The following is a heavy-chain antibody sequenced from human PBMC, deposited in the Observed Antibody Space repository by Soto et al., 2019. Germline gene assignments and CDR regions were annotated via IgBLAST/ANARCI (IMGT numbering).Heavy chain of an antibody. CDR1: GGSISSYY. Sequence: QVQLQESGPGLVKPSETLSLTCTVSGGSISSYYWSWVRQPPGKGLEWIGHINYRGSTNYNPSLKSRVTISIDTSKNQFSLKLSSVTAADTAVYYCARAESSSSEGFDYWGRGTLVTVSS. V-gene: IGHV4-59*01. J-gene: IGHJ4*02. CDR3: ARAESSSSEGFDY. D-gene: IGHD6-6*01. CDR2: INYRGST.